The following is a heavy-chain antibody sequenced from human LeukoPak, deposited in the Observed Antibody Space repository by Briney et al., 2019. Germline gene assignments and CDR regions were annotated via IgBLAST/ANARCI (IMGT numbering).Heavy chain of an antibody. CDR3: ARRLRRNYFDY. CDR2: ISSSGSTI. J-gene: IGHJ4*02. V-gene: IGHV3-48*04. Sequence: GGSLRLSCAASGFTLSNYWIHWVRQAPGKGMEWVSYISSSGSTIYYADSVKGRFTISRDNAKNSLYLQMNSLRAEDTAVYYCARRLRRNYFDYWGQGTLVTVSS. CDR1: GFTLSNYW. D-gene: IGHD4-17*01.